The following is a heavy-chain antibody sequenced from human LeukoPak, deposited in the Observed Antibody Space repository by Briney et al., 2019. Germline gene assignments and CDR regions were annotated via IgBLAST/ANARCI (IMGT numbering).Heavy chain of an antibody. Sequence: GGSLRLSCAASGFTFNNYWMSWVRQAPGKGLEWVANIQQDGSAKDYVDSVKGRSTISRDNAKNSLYLQMNSLRAEDTAVYHCARDGYGSGSHDYWGQGTLVTVSS. J-gene: IGHJ4*02. V-gene: IGHV3-7*04. CDR2: IQQDGSAK. D-gene: IGHD3-10*01. CDR1: GFTFNNYW. CDR3: ARDGYGSGSHDY.